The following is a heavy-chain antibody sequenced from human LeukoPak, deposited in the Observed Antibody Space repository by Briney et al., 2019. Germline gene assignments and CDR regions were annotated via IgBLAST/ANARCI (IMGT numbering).Heavy chain of an antibody. V-gene: IGHV4-59*01. CDR2: IYYSGST. CDR1: GGSISSYY. D-gene: IGHD2-15*01. Sequence: SETLSLTCTVSGGSISSYYWSWMRQPPGKGLEGIGYIYYSGSTNYNPALKSRVTISVDTSKNQFSLKLSSVTAADTAVYYCARDGVVAVLDAFDIWGQGTMVTVSS. J-gene: IGHJ3*02. CDR3: ARDGVVAVLDAFDI.